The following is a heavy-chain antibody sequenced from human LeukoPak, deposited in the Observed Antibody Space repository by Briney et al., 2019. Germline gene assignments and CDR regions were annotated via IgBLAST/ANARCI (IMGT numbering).Heavy chain of an antibody. V-gene: IGHV3-33*01. J-gene: IGHJ4*02. CDR2: IWHDGNNK. CDR1: GFNFNDYG. CDR3: ARDGAYSYTY. D-gene: IGHD5-18*01. Sequence: PGRSLRLSCAASGFNFNDYGMHWVRQAPGKGLEWVAIIWHDGNNKYYADSVRGQFTISRDNSKNTMFLEMNSLRAEDTAVYYCARDGAYSYTYWGQGTLVTVSS.